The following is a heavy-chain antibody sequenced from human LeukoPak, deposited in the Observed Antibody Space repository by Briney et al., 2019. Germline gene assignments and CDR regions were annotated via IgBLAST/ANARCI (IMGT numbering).Heavy chain of an antibody. D-gene: IGHD3-10*01. V-gene: IGHV4-4*02. CDR3: ARAQPYYYGSGRGFDP. CDR2: IYHSGST. J-gene: IGHJ5*02. CDR1: GGSIRSRNW. Sequence: SGTLSLTCAVSGGSIRSRNWWNWVRQPPGKGLEWIGEIYHSGSTNYNPSLKSRVTISVDKSKNQFSLKLSSVTAADTAVYYCARAQPYYYGSGRGFDPWGQGALVTVSS.